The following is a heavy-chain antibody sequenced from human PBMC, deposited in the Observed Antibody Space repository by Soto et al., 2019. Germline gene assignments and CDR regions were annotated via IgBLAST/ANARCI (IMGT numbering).Heavy chain of an antibody. CDR1: GGTFSTYT. V-gene: IGHV1-69*18. D-gene: IGHD3-10*01. Sequence: QVHLVQSGAEVRKPGSSVKVSCKTSGGTFSTYTIYWVRQAPGQGLEWMGRIIPLFGTTKYAQNFQDRVTITAEESTSTTYMELSSLRAEDTSVYYCARRLDDRADEFFGVWCEGTAVTVS. J-gene: IGHJ3*01. CDR2: IIPLFGTT. CDR3: ARRLDDRADEFFGV.